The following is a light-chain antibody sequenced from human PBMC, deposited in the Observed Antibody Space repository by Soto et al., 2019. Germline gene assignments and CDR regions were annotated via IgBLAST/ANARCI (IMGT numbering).Light chain of an antibody. J-gene: IGLJ2*01. CDR3: QSYDSSPVRVV. V-gene: IGLV1-40*01. CDR1: SSNIGAGYD. Sequence: QSVLTQPPSVSGAPGQRVTISCTGSSSNIGAGYDVHWYQQLPGTAPKLLIYGNSNRPSGVPDRFSGSKSGTSASLAITGLQAEDEADYYCQSYDSSPVRVVFGGGTKLTVL. CDR2: GNS.